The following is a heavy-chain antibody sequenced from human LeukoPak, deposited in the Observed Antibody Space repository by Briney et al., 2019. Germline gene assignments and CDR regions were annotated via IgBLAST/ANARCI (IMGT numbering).Heavy chain of an antibody. CDR3: ARGIGSSSSWSNWFDP. CDR1: GYTFTSYG. Sequence: ASVKVSCKASGYTFTSYGISWVRQAPGQGLEWMGWISTYNGNTNYAQKLQGRVTMTTDTSTSAAYMELRSLRSDDTAVYYCARGIGSSSSWSNWFDPWGQGTLVTVSS. D-gene: IGHD6-13*01. J-gene: IGHJ5*02. V-gene: IGHV1-18*01. CDR2: ISTYNGNT.